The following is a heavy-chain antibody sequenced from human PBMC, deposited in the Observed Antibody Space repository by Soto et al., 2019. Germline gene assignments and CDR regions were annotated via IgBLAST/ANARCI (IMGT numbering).Heavy chain of an antibody. Sequence: ASVKVSCKASGYTFTSYGISWVRQAPGQGLEWMGWISAYNGNTNYAQKLQGRVTMTTDTSTSTAYMELRSLRADDTAVYYCTKGGIPRRYNIPKVDFDYWGQGSLVTVSS. CDR1: GYTFTSYG. D-gene: IGHD1-1*01. CDR2: ISAYNGNT. J-gene: IGHJ4*02. CDR3: TKGGIPRRYNIPKVDFDY. V-gene: IGHV1-18*01.